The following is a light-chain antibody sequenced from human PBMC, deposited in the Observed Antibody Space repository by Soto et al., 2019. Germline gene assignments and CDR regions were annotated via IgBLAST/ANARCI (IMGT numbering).Light chain of an antibody. CDR1: QSISGS. CDR2: EAS. V-gene: IGKV1-5*03. Sequence: DIQMTQSPCTLSASVGDRVTITCRASQSISGSLAWYQQKPGKAPKLLIYEASNLKSGVPTRFSGSGSGTEYTLTISSLQPDDSASYYCQQYNGFWTFSQGTRVEIK. CDR3: QQYNGFWT. J-gene: IGKJ1*01.